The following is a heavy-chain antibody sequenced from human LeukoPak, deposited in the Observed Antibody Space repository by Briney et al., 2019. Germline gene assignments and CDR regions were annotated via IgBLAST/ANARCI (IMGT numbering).Heavy chain of an antibody. D-gene: IGHD1-26*01. CDR3: ARDGGGNYPSDH. CDR2: IYHSGST. CDR1: VGSISSGCYY. V-gene: IGHV4-31*03. J-gene: IGHJ4*02. Sequence: SETLSLTCTVSVGSISSGCYYWSWIRQHPGKGLEWIGFIYHSGSTYYNPSLKSRVTISVDTSKNQFSLKLSSVTAADTAVYYCARDGGGNYPSDHWGQGTLVTVSS.